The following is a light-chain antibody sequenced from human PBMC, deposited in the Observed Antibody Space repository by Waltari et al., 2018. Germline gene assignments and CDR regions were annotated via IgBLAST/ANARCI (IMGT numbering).Light chain of an antibody. Sequence: QSALTQPASVSGSPGQSITISCSGTSSDVGRYHYVSWYQHHPGKAPKLMIYDVTKRPSGVSNRFSGSKSGNTASLTISGLQAEDEADYYCSSYTTSSTLVFGGGTKLTVL. V-gene: IGLV2-14*03. CDR2: DVT. J-gene: IGLJ3*02. CDR1: SSDVGRYHY. CDR3: SSYTTSSTLV.